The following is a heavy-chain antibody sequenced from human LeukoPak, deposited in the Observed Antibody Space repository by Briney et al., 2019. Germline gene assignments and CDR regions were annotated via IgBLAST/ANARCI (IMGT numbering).Heavy chain of an antibody. V-gene: IGHV3-30*02. J-gene: IGHJ4*02. CDR3: ARARGGDSLFDY. D-gene: IGHD2-21*02. Sequence: GGSLRLSCVASGFKISDYYIHWVRQAPGKGLEWAASVRQDGKLKFYADSVKARFTISRDNAKNTLYLQMNSLRAEDTAVYYCARARGGDSLFDYWGQGTLVTVSS. CDR2: VRQDGKLK. CDR1: GFKISDYY.